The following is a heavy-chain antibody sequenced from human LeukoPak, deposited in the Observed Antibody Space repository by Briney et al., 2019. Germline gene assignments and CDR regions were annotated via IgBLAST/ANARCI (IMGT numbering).Heavy chain of an antibody. D-gene: IGHD5-18*01. Sequence: GGSLRLSCEASGFTFSSYGMHWVRQAPGKGLEWVAVISYDGSNKYYADSVKGRFTISRDNSKNTLYLQMNSLRAEDTAVYYCAKDRGGYSLKYYYGMDVWGQGTTVTVSS. CDR1: GFTFSSYG. CDR3: AKDRGGYSLKYYYGMDV. V-gene: IGHV3-30*18. J-gene: IGHJ6*02. CDR2: ISYDGSNK.